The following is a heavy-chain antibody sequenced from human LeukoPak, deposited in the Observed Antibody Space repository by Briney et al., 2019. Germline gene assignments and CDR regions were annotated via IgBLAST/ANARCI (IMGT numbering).Heavy chain of an antibody. CDR3: AREGYYDSSGYYYVGNYFDY. CDR2: ISTSGST. D-gene: IGHD3-22*01. V-gene: IGHV4-4*07. CDR1: GGSISSYY. Sequence: SETLTLTCTFSGGSISSYYWSWIRQPAGKGLEWIGRISTSGSTNYNPSLKSRVTMSVDTSKNQFSLKLSSVTAADTAVYYCAREGYYDSSGYYYVGNYFDYWGQGTLVTVSP. J-gene: IGHJ4*02.